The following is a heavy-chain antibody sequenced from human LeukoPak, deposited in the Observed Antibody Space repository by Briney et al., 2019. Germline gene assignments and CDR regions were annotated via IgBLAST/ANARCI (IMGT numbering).Heavy chain of an antibody. D-gene: IGHD6-13*01. CDR1: GGTFSNYA. CDR2: IIPTLGIT. Sequence: GASVKVSCKASGGTFSNYAISWVRQAPGQGLEWMGRIIPTLGITNYAQKFQGRVTITADKSTSTAYMELSSLRSEDTAVYFCARSIAAAAAVRGMDVWGQGTTVTVSS. V-gene: IGHV1-69*04. CDR3: ARSIAAAAAVRGMDV. J-gene: IGHJ6*02.